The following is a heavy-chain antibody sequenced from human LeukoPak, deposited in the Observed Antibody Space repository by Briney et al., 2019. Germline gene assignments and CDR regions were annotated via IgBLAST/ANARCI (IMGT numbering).Heavy chain of an antibody. D-gene: IGHD4-23*01. V-gene: IGHV1-18*01. CDR3: ARGGRYGGNTGLDY. J-gene: IGHJ4*02. CDR1: GYSFTSYA. CDR2: FSAYNGNT. Sequence: ASVTVSFTASGYSFTSYAINWVRQAPGQGLEWMGWFSAYNGNTYYAQKLQGRVTMTTDTSTSTVYMELRSLRSDDTAVYYCARGGRYGGNTGLDYWGQGTLVTVSS.